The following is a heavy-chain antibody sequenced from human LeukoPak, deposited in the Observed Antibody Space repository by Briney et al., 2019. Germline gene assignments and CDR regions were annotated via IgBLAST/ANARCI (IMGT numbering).Heavy chain of an antibody. CDR3: ARDYDSSGYYYHDDAFDI. CDR2: IKEDGSQT. Sequence: EGSLRLSCGGSGFTLSMYSMSWVRQAPGRGLEWVGYIKEDGSQTYYVESVRGRFTIYRDSATNSLYLQMNSLRAEDTAVYYCARDYDSSGYYYHDDAFDIWGQGTMVTVSS. D-gene: IGHD3-22*01. CDR1: GFTLSMYS. V-gene: IGHV3-7*01. J-gene: IGHJ3*02.